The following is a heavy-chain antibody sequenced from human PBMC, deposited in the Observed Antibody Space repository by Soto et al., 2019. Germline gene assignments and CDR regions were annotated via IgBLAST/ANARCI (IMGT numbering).Heavy chain of an antibody. J-gene: IGHJ3*02. CDR1: GFTFSSYA. CDR2: ISYDGSNK. V-gene: IGHV3-30-3*01. Sequence: GGSLRLSCAASGFTFSSYAMHWVRQAPGKGLEWVAVISYDGSNKYYADSVKGRFTISRDNSKNTLYLQMNSLRAEDTAVYYCAREFVAGSAFDIWGQGTMVTVSS. CDR3: AREFVAGSAFDI. D-gene: IGHD6-19*01.